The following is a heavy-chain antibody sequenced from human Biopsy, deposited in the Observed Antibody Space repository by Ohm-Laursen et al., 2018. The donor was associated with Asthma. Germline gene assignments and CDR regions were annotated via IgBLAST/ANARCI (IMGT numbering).Heavy chain of an antibody. D-gene: IGHD2-15*01. J-gene: IGHJ4*02. Sequence: SQTLSLTCTVSGASISSGGYYWSWIRHHPGSGLEWIVYIDYSGTTYYNPSLKSRVSLSPDTSKNQFSLRLSSLTAADTAVYYCARGRGYCRDGNCYNYYFENWGQGTLVTVSS. CDR1: GASISSGGYY. CDR3: ARGRGYCRDGNCYNYYFEN. V-gene: IGHV4-31*02. CDR2: IDYSGTT.